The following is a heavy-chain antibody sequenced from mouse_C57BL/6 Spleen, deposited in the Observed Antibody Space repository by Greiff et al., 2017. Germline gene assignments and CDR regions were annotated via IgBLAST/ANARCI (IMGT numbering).Heavy chain of an antibody. D-gene: IGHD2-4*01. CDR3: ARRDYDWFAY. V-gene: IGHV2-2*01. J-gene: IGHJ3*01. Sequence: VKLMESGPGLVQPSQSLSITCTVSGFSLTSYGVHWVRQSPGKGLEWLGVIWSGGSTDYNAAFISRLSISKDNSKSQVFFKMNSLQADDTAIYYCARRDYDWFAYWGQGTLVTVSA. CDR1: GFSLTSYG. CDR2: IWSGGST.